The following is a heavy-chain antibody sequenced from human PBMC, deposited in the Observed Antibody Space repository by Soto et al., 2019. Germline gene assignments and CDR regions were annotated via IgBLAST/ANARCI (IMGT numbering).Heavy chain of an antibody. CDR1: GFTFTNAW. Sequence: EVQLVESGGGLVKPGVSLRLSCAASGFTFTNAWMNWVRQAPGKGLEWVGRIKSKTDGGTADYAAPVKGRFTISRDDSRTTLYLKMNSLKAEDTAVYYCTAGGVPAAAKGYYYYAMDVWGQGTTVTVSS. D-gene: IGHD2-2*01. CDR3: TAGGVPAAAKGYYYYAMDV. V-gene: IGHV3-15*07. CDR2: IKSKTDGGTA. J-gene: IGHJ6*02.